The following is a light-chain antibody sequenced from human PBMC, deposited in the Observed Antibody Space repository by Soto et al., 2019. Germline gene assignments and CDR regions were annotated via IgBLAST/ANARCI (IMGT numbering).Light chain of an antibody. V-gene: IGLV2-8*01. Sequence: QSGLTQPPSASGSPGQSVSISCTGTKNDIGVYDFVSWYQHHPGKAPRLIIYEVVQRPSGVSDRFSGSKSGNTASLTVSGLQAADEADYFCKSYAGSNTYAVGRETKV. J-gene: IGLJ1*01. CDR2: EVV. CDR1: KNDIGVYDF. CDR3: KSYAGSNTYA.